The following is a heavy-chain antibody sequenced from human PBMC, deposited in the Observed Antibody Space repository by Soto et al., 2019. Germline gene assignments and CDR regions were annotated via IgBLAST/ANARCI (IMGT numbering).Heavy chain of an antibody. CDR1: GFTFTEYY. Sequence: QEQLVESGGGLAKPGGSVRLSCTASGFTFTEYYMSWIRQAPGKGLEWVSNISISVDTIDYADSVKGRFTTSRDNAKNSVFLQMISLRAEDTAVYYCASDRLWGQGTLVTVSS. V-gene: IGHV3-11*01. D-gene: IGHD2-21*02. CDR3: ASDRL. CDR2: ISISVDTI. J-gene: IGHJ4*02.